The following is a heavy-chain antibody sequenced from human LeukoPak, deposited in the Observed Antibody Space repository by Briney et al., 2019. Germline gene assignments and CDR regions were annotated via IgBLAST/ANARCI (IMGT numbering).Heavy chain of an antibody. Sequence: GGSLRLSCAASGFMFETYWMNWVRQVPGEGLEWVANMKHDESEEYYVESVKGRFIISRDNTNKLLYLQMNSLRAEDTAIYYCARKAAGWGVLDHWGQGILVTVSS. CDR3: ARKAAGWGVLDH. D-gene: IGHD3-10*01. J-gene: IGHJ4*02. CDR2: MKHDESEE. V-gene: IGHV3-7*03. CDR1: GFMFETYW.